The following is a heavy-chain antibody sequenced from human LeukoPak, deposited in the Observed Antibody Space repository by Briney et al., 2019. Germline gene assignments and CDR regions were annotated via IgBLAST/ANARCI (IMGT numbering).Heavy chain of an antibody. CDR2: MNPNSGNT. J-gene: IGHJ4*02. V-gene: IGHV1-8*01. CDR1: GYTFTSYD. Sequence: GASVKVSCKASGYTFTSYDINWVRQATGQGLEWMGWMNPNSGNTGYAQKFQGRVTMTRNTSISTAYMELSSLRSEDTAVYYCARGSYPGIAAAGNFDYWGQGTLVTVSS. D-gene: IGHD6-13*01. CDR3: ARGSYPGIAAAGNFDY.